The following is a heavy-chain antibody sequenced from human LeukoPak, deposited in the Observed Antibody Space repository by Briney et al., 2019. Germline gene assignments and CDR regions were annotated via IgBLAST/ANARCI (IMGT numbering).Heavy chain of an antibody. D-gene: IGHD5-18*01. CDR1: GYTFTGYY. CDR3: AREDSYGSDAFDI. CDR2: INPNSGGT. J-gene: IGHJ3*02. Sequence: ASVKVSCKASGYTFTGYYMHWVRQAPGQGLEWMGWINPNSGGTNYAQKFQGRVTMTRDTSISTAYMELSRLRSDDTAVYYCAREDSYGSDAFDIWGQGTMVTVSS. V-gene: IGHV1-2*02.